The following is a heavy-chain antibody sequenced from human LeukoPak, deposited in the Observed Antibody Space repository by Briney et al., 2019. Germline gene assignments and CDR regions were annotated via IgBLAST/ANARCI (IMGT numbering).Heavy chain of an antibody. CDR2: MNPNSGNT. CDR3: ARDRMLDSSGWSDYYYYGMDV. Sequence: ASVKVSCKASGYTFASCDINWVRQASGQGLEWMGWMNPNSGNTGYAQKFQGWVTMTRDTSISTAYMELSRLRSDDTAVYYCARDRMLDSSGWSDYYYYGMDVWGQGTTVTVSS. J-gene: IGHJ6*02. D-gene: IGHD6-19*01. V-gene: IGHV1-8*01. CDR1: GYTFASCD.